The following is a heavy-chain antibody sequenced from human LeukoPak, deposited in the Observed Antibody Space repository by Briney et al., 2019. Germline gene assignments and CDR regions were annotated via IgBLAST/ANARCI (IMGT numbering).Heavy chain of an antibody. V-gene: IGHV3-23*01. J-gene: IGHJ3*02. CDR3: AKGGGRPLDDAFDI. CDR1: GFSFGSYG. Sequence: PGGSLRLSCVASGFSFGSYGMSWFRQAPGKGLEWVSTIHYSDGTTYYADSVKGRFTVSRGNSKNTLSLQMDNLRTEDTAVYYCAKGGGRPLDDAFDIWGQETMVTVSS. CDR2: IHYSDGTT.